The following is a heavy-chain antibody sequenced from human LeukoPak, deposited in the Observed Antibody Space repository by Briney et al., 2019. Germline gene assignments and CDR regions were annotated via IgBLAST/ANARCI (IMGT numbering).Heavy chain of an antibody. Sequence: ASVKVSCKASGYTFTSYYMHWVRQAPGQGLEWLGIINPSGGSTSYAQKFQGRVTMTRDTSTSTVYMELSSLRSEDTAVYYCARDFWSGYYAYWGQGTLVTVSS. J-gene: IGHJ4*02. V-gene: IGHV1-46*03. CDR3: ARDFWSGYYAY. CDR1: GYTFTSYY. CDR2: INPSGGST. D-gene: IGHD3-3*01.